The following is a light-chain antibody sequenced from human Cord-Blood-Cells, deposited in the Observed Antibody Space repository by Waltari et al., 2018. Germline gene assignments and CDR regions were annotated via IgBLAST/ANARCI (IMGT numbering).Light chain of an antibody. Sequence: QSALTQPASVSGPPGPSITISCPGTSRNVGGYNYVSWYKQHPGKAPKLMIYDVSKRPSGVSNRFSGSKSGNTASLTISGLQAEDEADYYCSSYTSSSTLVFGGGTKLTVL. J-gene: IGLJ2*01. CDR1: SRNVGGYNY. V-gene: IGLV2-14*01. CDR2: DVS. CDR3: SSYTSSSTLV.